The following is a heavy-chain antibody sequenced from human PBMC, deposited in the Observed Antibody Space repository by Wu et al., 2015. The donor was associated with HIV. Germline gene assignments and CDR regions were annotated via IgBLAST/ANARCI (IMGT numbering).Heavy chain of an antibody. Sequence: QVQLVQSGAEVKKPGSSVKVSCKASGGTFSSYAISWVRQAPGQGLEWMGRIIPIFGTANYAQKFQGRVTITADESTSTAYMELSSLRSEDTAVYYCARRGPDRRLMTTGDLLPFRGTWGTRGTRGPPFSVEGSALPDP. D-gene: IGHD4-17*01. V-gene: IGHV1-69*13. CDR1: GGTFSSYA. CDR2: IIPIFGTA. CDR3: ARRGPDRRLMTTGDLLPFRGTWGTRGTRGPPFSVEGSALPDP. J-gene: IGHJ5*02.